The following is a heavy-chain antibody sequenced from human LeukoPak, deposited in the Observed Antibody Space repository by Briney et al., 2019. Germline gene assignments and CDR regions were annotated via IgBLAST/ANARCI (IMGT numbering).Heavy chain of an antibody. J-gene: IGHJ5*02. CDR3: ARGYIAAAQGNWFDP. CDR2: ISSSSSYI. V-gene: IGHV3-21*01. D-gene: IGHD6-13*01. CDR1: GFTFSSYS. Sequence: GGSLRLSCAASGFTFSSYSMNWVRQAPGKGLEWVSSISSSSSYIYYADSVKGRFTISRDNAKNSLYLQMNSLRAEDTAVYYCARGYIAAAQGNWFDPWGRGTLVTVSS.